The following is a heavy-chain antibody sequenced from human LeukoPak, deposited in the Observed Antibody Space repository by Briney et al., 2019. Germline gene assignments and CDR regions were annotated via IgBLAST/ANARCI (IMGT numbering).Heavy chain of an antibody. CDR3: ARRYCSSTSCTLDY. CDR1: GFTFSSYE. D-gene: IGHD2-2*01. CDR2: ISSSGGNI. J-gene: IGHJ4*02. V-gene: IGHV3-48*03. Sequence: GGSLRLSCAASGFTFSSYEMNWVRQGPGKGLEWVSYISSSGGNIYYADSVKGRFTISRDNAKNSLYLQMNSLRAEDTAVYYCARRYCSSTSCTLDYWGQGTLVTVSS.